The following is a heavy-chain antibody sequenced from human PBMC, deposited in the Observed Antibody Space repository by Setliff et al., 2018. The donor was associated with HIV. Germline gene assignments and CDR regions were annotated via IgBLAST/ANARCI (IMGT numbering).Heavy chain of an antibody. J-gene: IGHJ5*02. CDR2: IDASANT. V-gene: IGHV4-38-2*02. D-gene: IGHD6-13*01. CDR1: GSSISSNYY. Sequence: SETLSLTCTVSGSSISSNYYWAWIRQAPGKGLELIGCIDASANTYYIPSLKSRATISIDTFKNQLSLKLRSVTAADTAVYYCARIGSGWSVGWFDPWGQGTLVTVSS. CDR3: ARIGSGWSVGWFDP.